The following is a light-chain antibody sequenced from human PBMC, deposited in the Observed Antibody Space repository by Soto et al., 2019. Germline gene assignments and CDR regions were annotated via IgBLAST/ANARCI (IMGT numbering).Light chain of an antibody. CDR2: EVT. CDR3: NSYTSSSTSV. Sequence: QSALTQPASVSGSLGQSITISCTGTSSDVGGYNYVSWYQQHPGKAPKLMIFEVTSRPSWVSNRFSGSKSGNMASLTISGLQAEDEADYFCNSYTSSSTSVFGTGTQLTVL. V-gene: IGLV2-14*01. J-gene: IGLJ1*01. CDR1: SSDVGGYNY.